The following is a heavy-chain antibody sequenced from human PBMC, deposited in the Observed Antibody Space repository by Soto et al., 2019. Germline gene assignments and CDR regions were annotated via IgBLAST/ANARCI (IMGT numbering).Heavy chain of an antibody. V-gene: IGHV4-31*03. D-gene: IGHD1-7*01. J-gene: IGHJ4*02. CDR3: ARARRTLDY. CDR2: IYYSGST. Sequence: SETQSLTCTVAGGSSGGGGDYWSWIRQHPGKGLEWIGYIYYSGSTYYNPSLKSRVTISVDTSKNQFSLKLSSVTAADTAVYYCARARRTLDYWGQGTLVTVSS. CDR1: GGSSGGGGDY.